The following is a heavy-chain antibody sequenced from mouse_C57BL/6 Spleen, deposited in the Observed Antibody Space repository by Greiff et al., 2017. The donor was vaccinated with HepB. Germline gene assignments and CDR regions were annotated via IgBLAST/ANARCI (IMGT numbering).Heavy chain of an antibody. D-gene: IGHD1-1*01. CDR3: TRDPPYYYGSSYPHWYFDV. CDR2: ISSGGDYI. J-gene: IGHJ1*03. Sequence: EVKLQESGEGLVKPGGSLKLSCAASGFTFSSYAMSWVRQTPEKRLEWVAYISSGGDYIYYADTVKGRFTISRDNARNTLYLQMSSLKSEDTAMYYCTRDPPYYYGSSYPHWYFDVWGTGTTVTVSS. V-gene: IGHV5-9-1*02. CDR1: GFTFSSYA.